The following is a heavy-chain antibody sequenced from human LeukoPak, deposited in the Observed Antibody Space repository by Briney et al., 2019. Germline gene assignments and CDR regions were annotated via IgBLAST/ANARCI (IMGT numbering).Heavy chain of an antibody. CDR1: GFIFSSYW. Sequence: GGSLRLSCAASGFIFSSYWMHWVRQAPGKGLEWVSVIYSGGSTYYADSVKGRFTISRDNSKNTLYLQMNSLRAEDTAVYYCARDSGEAGGNDYWGQGTLVTVSS. D-gene: IGHD3-10*01. CDR2: IYSGGST. J-gene: IGHJ4*02. V-gene: IGHV3-53*01. CDR3: ARDSGEAGGNDY.